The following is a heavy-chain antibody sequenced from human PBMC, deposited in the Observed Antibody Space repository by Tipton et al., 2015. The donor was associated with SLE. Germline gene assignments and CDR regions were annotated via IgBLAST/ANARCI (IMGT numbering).Heavy chain of an antibody. V-gene: IGHV3-9*01. J-gene: IGHJ6*02. CDR3: AKDIAETYYYDGSGYGYYNGMDF. CDR1: GFTFNNFA. CDR2: IGWNSGTL. D-gene: IGHD3-22*01. Sequence: VQLVQSGGGLVRPGGSLKLSCKASGFTFNNFAMHWVREVPGKGLEWVSGIGWNSGTLGYADSVRGRFTISRDNANWSLYLQMDNVRSDDTALYFCAKDIAETYYYDGSGYGYYNGMDFWGQGTTVTVS.